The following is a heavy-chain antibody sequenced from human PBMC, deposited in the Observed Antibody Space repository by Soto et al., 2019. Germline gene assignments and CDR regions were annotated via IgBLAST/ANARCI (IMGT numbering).Heavy chain of an antibody. CDR1: GFTFSSYG. J-gene: IGHJ4*02. CDR3: AKDGRKASGLDY. V-gene: IGHV3-30*18. CDR2: ISYDGSNK. Sequence: QVQLVESGGGVVQPGRSLRLSCAASGFTFSSYGMHWVRQAPGKGLEWVAVISYDGSNKYYADSVKGRFTISRDNSKNTLYLQMNSLRAEDTAVYYCAKDGRKASGLDYWGQGTLVTVSS.